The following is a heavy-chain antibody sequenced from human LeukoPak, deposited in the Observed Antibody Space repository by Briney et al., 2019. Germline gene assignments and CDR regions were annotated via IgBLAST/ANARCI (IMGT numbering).Heavy chain of an antibody. CDR1: GYTFTSYG. J-gene: IGHJ5*02. CDR3: ARERGDYDILTGYYGNNWFDP. Sequence: GASVKVSCKASGYTFTSYGISWVRQAPGQGLEWMGWISAYNGKTNYAQKLQGRVTMTTDISTSTAYMELRSLRSDDTAVYYCARERGDYDILTGYYGNNWFDPWGQGTLVTVSS. CDR2: ISAYNGKT. D-gene: IGHD3-9*01. V-gene: IGHV1-18*01.